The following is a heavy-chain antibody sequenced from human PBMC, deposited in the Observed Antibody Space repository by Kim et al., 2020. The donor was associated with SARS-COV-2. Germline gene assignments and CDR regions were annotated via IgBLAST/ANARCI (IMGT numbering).Heavy chain of an antibody. D-gene: IGHD2-2*02. V-gene: IGHV5-51*01. Sequence: RYSPSFQGQVTISAAKSISTAYLQWSSLKASDTAMYYCARLLYSRWYFDYWGQGTLVTVSS. J-gene: IGHJ4*02. CDR3: ARLLYSRWYFDY.